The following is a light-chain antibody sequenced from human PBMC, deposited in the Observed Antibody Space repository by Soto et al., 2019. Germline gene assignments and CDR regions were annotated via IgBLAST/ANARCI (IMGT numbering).Light chain of an antibody. V-gene: IGKV3-15*01. J-gene: IGKJ1*01. CDR1: QSVSSN. Sequence: EVVMRQSPATLSVSPGEGATLSCRASQSVSSNLAWYQQKVGQAPRLLIYGASTRATGIPARFSGSGSGTDFTLTIGSLQSEDFAVYYCQQYGSSGTFGQGTKVDIK. CDR3: QQYGSSGT. CDR2: GAS.